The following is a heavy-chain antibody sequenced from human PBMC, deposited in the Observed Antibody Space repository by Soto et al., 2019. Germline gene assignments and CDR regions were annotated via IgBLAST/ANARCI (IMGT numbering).Heavy chain of an antibody. J-gene: IGHJ4*02. CDR2: IKSKYNGGTR. V-gene: IGHV3-15*01. CDR1: GFTFSNAW. Sequence: SLRLSCVGSGFTFSNAWMNWVRQAPGKGLEWVGRIKSKYNGGTRDYAAPVKGRFAVSRDDSKNTFFLEMNSLKIEDAAVYYCATGAFLDNWGQGTLVTVSS. CDR3: ATGAFLDN.